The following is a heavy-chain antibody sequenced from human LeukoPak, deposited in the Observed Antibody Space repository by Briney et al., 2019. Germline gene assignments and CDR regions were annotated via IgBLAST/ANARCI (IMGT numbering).Heavy chain of an antibody. V-gene: IGHV4-38-2*01. CDR1: GYFISSGYY. CDR2: IYHSGTT. J-gene: IGHJ4*02. Sequence: SETLSLTCAVSGYFISSGYYWGWIRQPPGKGLEWIGSIYHSGTTYYNPSLKSRVTISVDTSKNQSSLKLSSVTAADTAVFYCARLLWFGGYYFNYWGQGTLVTVSS. D-gene: IGHD3-10*01. CDR3: ARLLWFGGYYFNY.